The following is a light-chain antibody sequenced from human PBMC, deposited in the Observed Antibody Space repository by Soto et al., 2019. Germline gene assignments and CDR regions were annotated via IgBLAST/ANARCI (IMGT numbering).Light chain of an antibody. CDR2: GAS. CDR1: QSLNRD. CDR3: QQYNNWPGT. J-gene: IGKJ1*01. V-gene: IGKV3-15*01. Sequence: IVMTQSPATLSMSPGERATLSCRASQSLNRDLAWYQQKPGQSPRLLIFGASIRAPGIPARFSGSGSGTEFTLTIGSLQSEDCALYYCQQYNNWPGTFGQGTKVEI.